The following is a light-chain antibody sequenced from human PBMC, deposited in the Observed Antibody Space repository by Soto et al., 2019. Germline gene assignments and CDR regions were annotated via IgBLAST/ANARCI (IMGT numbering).Light chain of an antibody. Sequence: EIVLTQSPATLSLFAGERATLSCRASQSVRTYLAWYQHKPGQAPRLLISNASDRATGIPARFSGSGSGTEFTLTISSLQPDDFATYYCQQYNTWTFGQGTKVDIK. J-gene: IGKJ1*01. CDR2: NAS. CDR1: QSVRTY. V-gene: IGKV3-11*01. CDR3: QQYNTWT.